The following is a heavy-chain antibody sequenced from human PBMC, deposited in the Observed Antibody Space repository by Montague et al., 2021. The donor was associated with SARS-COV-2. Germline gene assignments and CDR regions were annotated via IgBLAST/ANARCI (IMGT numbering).Heavy chain of an antibody. CDR2: INQGGAP. J-gene: IGHJ3*02. V-gene: IGHV4-34*01. D-gene: IGHD3-9*01. CDR3: ARGRPVQGSFRHFDSISSGALDI. CDR1: RGPFSNYY. Sequence: SETLSLTCAVSRGPFSNYYWTWIRQSPGKGLEWIGEINQGGAPNYTPSLKSRVTISLDTSKKQTSLKLNSVTVADTAVFFCARGRPVQGSFRHFDSISSGALDIWAQGSLVIVSS.